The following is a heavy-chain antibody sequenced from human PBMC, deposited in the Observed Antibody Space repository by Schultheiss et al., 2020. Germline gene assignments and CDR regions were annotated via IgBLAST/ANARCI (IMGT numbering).Heavy chain of an antibody. D-gene: IGHD5-24*01. CDR1: GGTFSSYA. Sequence: ASVKVSCKASGGTFSSYAISWVRQAPGQGLEWMGWINPNSGGTNYAQKFQGRVTMTRDTSISTAYMELSSLRSDDTAIYYCARSRWLQTDAFDLWGQGTKVTVSS. CDR3: ARSRWLQTDAFDL. J-gene: IGHJ3*01. V-gene: IGHV1-2*02. CDR2: INPNSGGT.